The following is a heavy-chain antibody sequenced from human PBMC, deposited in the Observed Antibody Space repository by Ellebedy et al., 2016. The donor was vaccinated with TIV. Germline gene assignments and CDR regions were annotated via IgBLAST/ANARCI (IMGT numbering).Heavy chain of an antibody. J-gene: IGHJ4*02. CDR2: ISRFGDYI. Sequence: PGGSLRLSCAASGFTFSSYTMNRVRQTPGKGLEWVSFISRFGDYIYYADSVKGRFTISRDNANSSLFLQVNSLRAEDTAVYYCARGTYYSDSSGYHFDYWGQGTLVTVSS. CDR1: GFTFSSYT. D-gene: IGHD3-22*01. V-gene: IGHV3-21*06. CDR3: ARGTYYSDSSGYHFDY.